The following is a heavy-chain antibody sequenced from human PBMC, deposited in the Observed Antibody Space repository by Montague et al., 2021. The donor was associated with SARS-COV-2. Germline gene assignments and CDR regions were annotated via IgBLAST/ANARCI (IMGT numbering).Heavy chain of an antibody. D-gene: IGHD3-10*01. V-gene: IGHV4-59*08. CDR1: GGSTSNYH. J-gene: IGHJ6*02. Sequence: SETLSLTCTVSGGSTSNYHWNWIRQPPGKGLEWIAYIYYSGSTNYNPSXXSRVTISVDTSRNQFSLRLTSVTAADTAVYYCARQLRVRRTWQVGDYNHYGMDVWGQGTTVSVSS. CDR2: IYYSGST. CDR3: ARQLRVRRTWQVGDYNHYGMDV.